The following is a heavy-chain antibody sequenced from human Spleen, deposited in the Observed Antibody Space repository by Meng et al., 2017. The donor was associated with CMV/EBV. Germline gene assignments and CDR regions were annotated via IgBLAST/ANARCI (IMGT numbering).Heavy chain of an antibody. Sequence: QGRRQKRAGGLLKPPMPPSLTCALYGGAFGGCSWSWTRQPPGKGREWIGEINHSGSTNYNPSLKSRVTISVDTSKNQFSLKLSSVTAADTAVYYCARGGGVGATRWFDPWGQGTLVTVSS. CDR1: GGAFGGCS. V-gene: IGHV4-34*01. CDR3: ARGGGVGATRWFDP. J-gene: IGHJ5*02. CDR2: INHSGST. D-gene: IGHD1-26*01.